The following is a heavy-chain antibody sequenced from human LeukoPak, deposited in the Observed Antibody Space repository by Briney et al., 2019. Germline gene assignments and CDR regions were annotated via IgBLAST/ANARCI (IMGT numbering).Heavy chain of an antibody. CDR3: TRGHWGLQS. CDR2: IHHSGNS. V-gene: IGHV4-59*02. Sequence: SETLSLTCTVSGASVTDYYWSWIRQSPGRGLEWISYIHHSGNSDYNPSLRSRVTTSLDTSKNQFSLNLISVTAADTAVYYCTRGHWGLQSWSQGTLVTVSS. CDR1: GASVTDYY. J-gene: IGHJ5*02. D-gene: IGHD7-27*01.